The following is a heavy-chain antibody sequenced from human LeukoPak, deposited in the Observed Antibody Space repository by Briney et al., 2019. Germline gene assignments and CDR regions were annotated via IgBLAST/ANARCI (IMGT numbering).Heavy chain of an antibody. D-gene: IGHD6-13*01. CDR3: ARRNSSNWFRYFDL. CDR1: GGSISSGDYY. J-gene: IGHJ2*01. Sequence: TSQTLSLTCTVSGGSISSGDYYWSWIRQPPGKGLEWIGYIYYSGSPYYNPSLKSRVTISVDTSKNQFSLKLTSVSAADTAVYYCARRNSSNWFRYFDLWGRGTLVTVSS. CDR2: IYYSGSP. V-gene: IGHV4-30-4*01.